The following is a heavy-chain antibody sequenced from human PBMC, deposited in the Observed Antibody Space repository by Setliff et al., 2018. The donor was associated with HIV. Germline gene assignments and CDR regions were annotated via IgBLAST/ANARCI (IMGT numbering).Heavy chain of an antibody. Sequence: LRLSCAASGFSFSTYWMSWFRQAPGKGLEWVANIKENGDEKYYVDSVKGRFTISRDNAKNSLYLQMSSLRVEDTAVYYCARSVPDSAYRPTDYWGQGTQVTVSS. CDR2: IKENGDEK. V-gene: IGHV3-7*03. CDR3: ARSVPDSAYRPTDY. J-gene: IGHJ4*02. D-gene: IGHD3-22*01. CDR1: GFSFSTYW.